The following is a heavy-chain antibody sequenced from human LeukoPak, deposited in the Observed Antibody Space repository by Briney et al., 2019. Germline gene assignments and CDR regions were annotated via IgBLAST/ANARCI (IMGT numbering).Heavy chain of an antibody. Sequence: GGSLRLSCAASGFIFSTYNMNWVRQAPGEGLEWVSSISSSSSYIYYADSVKGRFTISRDNAKDSLYLQMDSLRAEDTAVYYCATSSDYYGSGSFWGRATFDMWGQGTMVTVSS. CDR2: ISSSSSYI. J-gene: IGHJ3*02. V-gene: IGHV3-21*01. CDR1: GFIFSTYN. D-gene: IGHD3-10*01. CDR3: ATSSDYYGSGSFWGRATFDM.